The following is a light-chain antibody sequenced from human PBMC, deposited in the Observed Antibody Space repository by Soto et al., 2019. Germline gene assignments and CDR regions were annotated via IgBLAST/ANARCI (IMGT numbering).Light chain of an antibody. V-gene: IGKV2-28*01. J-gene: IGKJ1*01. Sequence: VVTQSPLSLPVTPGEPASISCKSSQSLLHSNGNTYLDWYLQKPGPSPQLLIYLGSNRASGVPDRFSGSGSGTYFTLNISRVEAEDVGVYYCMQALHARTFGQGTKVEIK. CDR2: LGS. CDR3: MQALHART. CDR1: QSLLHSNGNTY.